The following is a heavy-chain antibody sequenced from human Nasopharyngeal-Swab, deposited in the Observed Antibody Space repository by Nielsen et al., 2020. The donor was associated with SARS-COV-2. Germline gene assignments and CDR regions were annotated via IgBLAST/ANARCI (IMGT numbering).Heavy chain of an antibody. CDR2: IYSGGST. CDR3: ARAYYDFWSGPGYYYMDV. D-gene: IGHD3-3*01. Sequence: VRQAPGKGLEWVSVIYSGGSTYYADSVKGRFTISRDNSKNTLYLQMNSLSAEDTAVYYCARAYYDFWSGPGYYYMDVWGKGTTVTVSS. J-gene: IGHJ6*03. V-gene: IGHV3-53*01.